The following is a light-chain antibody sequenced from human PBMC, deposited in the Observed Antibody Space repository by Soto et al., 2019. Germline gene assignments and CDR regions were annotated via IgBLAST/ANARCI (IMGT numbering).Light chain of an antibody. V-gene: IGLV1-44*01. CDR3: AAWDDRLNGQVL. CDR1: SSNIGSDP. CDR2: NNK. Sequence: QSVLTQPPSASGTPGQRVTISCSGSSSNIGSDPVNWYQQLPGTAPKLLIYNNKQRPSGVPDRFSGSKSGTSASLAISGLQSEDEADYYCAAWDDRLNGQVLFGGGTKLTVL. J-gene: IGLJ2*01.